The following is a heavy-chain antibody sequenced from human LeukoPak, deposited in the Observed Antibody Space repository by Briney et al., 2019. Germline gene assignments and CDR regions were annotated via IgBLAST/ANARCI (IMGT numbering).Heavy chain of an antibody. D-gene: IGHD3-22*01. V-gene: IGHV3-48*03. CDR1: GFIFSNFE. CDR3: ARSSGSYRPFDS. CDR2: ISHTGDI. J-gene: IGHJ5*01. Sequence: PGGSLRLSCAASGFIFSNFEMNWVHQAPGKGLEWVSHISHTGDIKYADSVKGRFTISRDNSKNSQYLQMTSLRAEDTAVYYCARSSGSYRPFDSWGQGILVTVSS.